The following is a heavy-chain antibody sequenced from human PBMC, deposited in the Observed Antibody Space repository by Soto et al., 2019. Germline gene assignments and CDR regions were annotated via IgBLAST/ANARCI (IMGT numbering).Heavy chain of an antibody. J-gene: IGHJ2*01. V-gene: IGHV4-59*08. Sequence: QVQLQESGPGLVKPSETLSLTCTVSGGSISSYYWSWFRQPPGKGLEWIGYIYYSGSTSYNPSLKSRVTISVDTSNNQFSLKLSSVTAADTAAYFCARGGWSLDLWGRGTLVTVSS. CDR3: ARGGWSLDL. D-gene: IGHD3-16*01. CDR1: GGSISSYY. CDR2: IYYSGST.